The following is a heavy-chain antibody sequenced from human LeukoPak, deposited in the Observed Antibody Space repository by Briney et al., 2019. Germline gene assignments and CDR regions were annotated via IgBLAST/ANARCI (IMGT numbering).Heavy chain of an antibody. CDR1: GGSISSGGYY. CDR2: IYYSGGT. V-gene: IGHV4-31*03. D-gene: IGHD6-19*01. J-gene: IGHJ4*02. Sequence: SETLSLTCTVSGGSISSGGYYWSWIRQHPGKGLEWIGYIYYSGGTYYNPSLKSRVTISVDTSKNQFSLKLSSVTAADTAVYYCARARGQWLAIFDYWGQGTLVTVSS. CDR3: ARARGQWLAIFDY.